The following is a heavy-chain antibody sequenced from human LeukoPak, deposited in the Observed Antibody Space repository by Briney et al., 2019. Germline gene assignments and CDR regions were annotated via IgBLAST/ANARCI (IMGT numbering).Heavy chain of an antibody. CDR2: ISDSGGST. CDR3: AIGRSSWYGSPFDY. J-gene: IGHJ4*02. D-gene: IGHD6-13*01. V-gene: IGHV3-23*01. CDR1: GFTFSNYS. Sequence: PGGSLRLSCAASGFTFSNYSMSWVRQAPGKGLEWVVAISDSGGSTYNPGSAKGRFTISRDNSKNTLYLQMNSLRAEDTAVYYCAIGRSSWYGSPFDYWGQGTLVTVSS.